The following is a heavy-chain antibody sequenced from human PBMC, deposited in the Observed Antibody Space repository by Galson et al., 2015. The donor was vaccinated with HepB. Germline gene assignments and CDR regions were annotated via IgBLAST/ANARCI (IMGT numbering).Heavy chain of an antibody. CDR2: ISSSSSYI. V-gene: IGHV3-21*01. CDR3: AQGSDRMQWLVLTRLGY. D-gene: IGHD6-19*01. J-gene: IGHJ4*02. CDR1: GFTLGSYS. Sequence: SLRLSCAASGFTLGSYSMNWVRQAPGKGLEWVSSISSSSSYIYYADSVRGRFTISRDNAENSLYLQMNSLRAEDTAVYYCAQGSDRMQWLVLTRLGYWGEGTLVTVSS.